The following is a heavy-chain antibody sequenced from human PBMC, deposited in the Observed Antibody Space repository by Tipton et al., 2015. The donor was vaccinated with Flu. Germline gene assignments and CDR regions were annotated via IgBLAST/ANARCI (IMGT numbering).Heavy chain of an antibody. Sequence: SLRLSCAASGFTFSSYWMHWVRQVPGKGLVWVSRINSDGSSTNCADSVKGRFTISRDNAKNTLYLQMNSLRAEDTAVYYCAKDSTVTTGYGYFDLWGRGTLVTVSS. D-gene: IGHD4-17*01. V-gene: IGHV3-74*01. CDR2: INSDGSST. CDR3: AKDSTVTTGYGYFDL. CDR1: GFTFSSYW. J-gene: IGHJ2*01.